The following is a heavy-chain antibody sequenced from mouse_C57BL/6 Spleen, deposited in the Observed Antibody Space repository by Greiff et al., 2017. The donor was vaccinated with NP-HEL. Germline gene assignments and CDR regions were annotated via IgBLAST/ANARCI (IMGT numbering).Heavy chain of an antibody. D-gene: IGHD2-12*01. CDR2: INPSTGGT. Sequence: EVQLQQSGPELVKPGASVKISCKASGYSFTGYYMNWVKQSPEKSLEWIGEINPSTGGTTYNQKFKAKATLTVDKSSSTAYMQLKSLTSEDSAVYYCAIRRRDYYAMDYWGQGTSVTVSS. J-gene: IGHJ4*01. CDR3: AIRRRDYYAMDY. V-gene: IGHV1-42*01. CDR1: GYSFTGYY.